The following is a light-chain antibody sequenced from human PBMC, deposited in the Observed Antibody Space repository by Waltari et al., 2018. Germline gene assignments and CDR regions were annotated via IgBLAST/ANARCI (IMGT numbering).Light chain of an antibody. CDR3: QQSYTTPRT. CDR2: ATS. J-gene: IGKJ2*01. CDR1: QNISAY. V-gene: IGKV1-39*01. Sequence: DIQMTQSPSSLSASVGDRVTISCRASQNISAYLNWYQQKPGKAPKPLIYATSSLQSGVPSRFSGSGSGVHFTLTINSLQPEDFATYYCQQSYTTPRTFGQGTNLEI.